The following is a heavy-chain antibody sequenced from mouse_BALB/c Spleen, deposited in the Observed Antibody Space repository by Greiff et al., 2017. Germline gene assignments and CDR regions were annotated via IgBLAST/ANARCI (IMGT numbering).Heavy chain of an antibody. J-gene: IGHJ2*01. Sequence: EVQGVESGGGLVQPGGSLKLSCAASGFTFSSYTMSWVRQTPEKRLEWVAYISNGGGSTYYPDTVKGRFTISRDNAKNTLYLQMSSLKSEDTAMYYCARHGYYGYWYYFDYWGQGTTLTVSS. CDR1: GFTFSSYT. V-gene: IGHV5-12-2*01. CDR3: ARHGYYGYWYYFDY. CDR2: ISNGGGST. D-gene: IGHD1-2*01.